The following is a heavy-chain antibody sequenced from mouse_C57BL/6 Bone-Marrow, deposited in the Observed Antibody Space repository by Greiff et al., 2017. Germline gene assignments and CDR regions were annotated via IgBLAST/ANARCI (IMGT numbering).Heavy chain of an antibody. V-gene: IGHV1-50*01. CDR1: GYTFTSYW. D-gene: IGHD2-3*01. CDR2: IDPSDSYT. CDR3: ARGDGYPWFAY. Sequence: QVHVKQPGAELVKPGASVKLSCKASGYTFTSYWMQWVKQRPGQGLEWIGEIDPSDSYTNYNQKFKGKATLTVDTSSSTAYMQLSSLTSEDSAVYYCARGDGYPWFAYWGQGTLVTVSA. J-gene: IGHJ3*01.